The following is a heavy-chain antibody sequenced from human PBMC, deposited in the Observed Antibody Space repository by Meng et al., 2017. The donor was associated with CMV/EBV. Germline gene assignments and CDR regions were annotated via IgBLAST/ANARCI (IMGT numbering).Heavy chain of an antibody. V-gene: IGHV4-61*01. CDR3: ARQAETTIFGVVTNTYFDY. CDR2: IYYSGST. D-gene: IGHD3-3*01. Sequence: SETLSLTCTVSGGSVSSGSYYWSWIRQPPGKGLEWIGYIYYSGSTNYNPSLKSRVTISVDTSTNQFSLKLSSVTAADTAVYYCARQAETTIFGVVTNTYFDYWGQGTLVTVSS. CDR1: GGSVSSGSYY. J-gene: IGHJ4*02.